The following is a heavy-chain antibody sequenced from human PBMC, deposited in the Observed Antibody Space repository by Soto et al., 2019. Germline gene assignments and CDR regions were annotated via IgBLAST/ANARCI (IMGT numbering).Heavy chain of an antibody. CDR2: IIPIFGTA. J-gene: IGHJ4*02. Sequence: SVKVSCKASGGTFSSYAISWVRQDPGQGLEWMGGIIPIFGTANYAQKFQGRVTITADESTSTAYMELSSLRSEDTAVYYCARGYRDSSGYPFATCDYWGQGTLVNVSS. CDR3: ARGYRDSSGYPFATCDY. D-gene: IGHD3-22*01. CDR1: GGTFSSYA. V-gene: IGHV1-69*01.